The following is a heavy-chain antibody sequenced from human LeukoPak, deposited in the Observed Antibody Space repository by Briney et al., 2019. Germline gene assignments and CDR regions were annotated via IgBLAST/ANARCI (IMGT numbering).Heavy chain of an antibody. CDR1: GVSISSSY. V-gene: IGHV4-59*01. J-gene: IGHJ3*02. Sequence: SETLSLTCSVSGVSISSSYWGWIRQPPGKRLEWIGFIHQNGNTNYNPSLKSRVTMSVDTSKNQFSLQMRSATAADTAVYYCARGYYDGSGYSNAFDIWGQGTMVAV. D-gene: IGHD3-22*01. CDR3: ARGYYDGSGYSNAFDI. CDR2: IHQNGNT.